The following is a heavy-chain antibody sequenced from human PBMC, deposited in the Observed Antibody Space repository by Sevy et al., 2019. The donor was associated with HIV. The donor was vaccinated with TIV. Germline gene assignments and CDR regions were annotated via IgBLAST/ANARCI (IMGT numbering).Heavy chain of an antibody. D-gene: IGHD2-2*01. CDR1: GFSFSNYW. Sequence: GGSLRLSCAASGFSFSNYWMSWVRQAPGKGLEWVANIKRVGSEKYYVASVKGRFTISGVNAKTSLFLQMNSLRGEDTAVYYCARDCSSASCLWGMDVWGQGTTVTVSS. J-gene: IGHJ6*02. CDR2: IKRVGSEK. V-gene: IGHV3-7*03. CDR3: ARDCSSASCLWGMDV.